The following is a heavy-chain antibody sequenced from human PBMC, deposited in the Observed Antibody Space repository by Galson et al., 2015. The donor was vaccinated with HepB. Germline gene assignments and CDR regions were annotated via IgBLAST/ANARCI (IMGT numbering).Heavy chain of an antibody. V-gene: IGHV3-30*18. Sequence: SLRLSCAASGFTLSSYGMHWVRQAPGKGLEWVAALSYDGSNKYYADSVKGRFTISRDNSKNTLYLRMNSLRPDDTAVYFCAKYLRFSSSWWDHYYGMDVWGQGTTVTVSS. CDR2: LSYDGSNK. J-gene: IGHJ6*02. D-gene: IGHD6-13*01. CDR1: GFTLSSYG. CDR3: AKYLRFSSSWWDHYYGMDV.